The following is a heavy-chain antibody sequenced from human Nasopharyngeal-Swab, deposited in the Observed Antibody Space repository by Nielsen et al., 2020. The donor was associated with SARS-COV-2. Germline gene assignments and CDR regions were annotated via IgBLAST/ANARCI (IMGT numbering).Heavy chain of an antibody. Sequence: GKSLKTSCEASGSPFKNYGMHWVRQAPGKGLEWVAVMSYDGNNYYYADSVKGRFTISRDNSKNTQYLQMNSLRPEDTAVYYCAKDQDDYVWGSYRPNFDSWGQGTLVTVS. V-gene: IGHV3-30*18. J-gene: IGHJ4*02. CDR2: MSYDGNNY. CDR3: AKDQDDYVWGSYRPNFDS. CDR1: GSPFKNYG. D-gene: IGHD3-16*02.